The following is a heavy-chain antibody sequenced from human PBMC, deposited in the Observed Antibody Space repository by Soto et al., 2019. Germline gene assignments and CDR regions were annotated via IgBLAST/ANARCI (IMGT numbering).Heavy chain of an antibody. CDR2: IDPRSGGT. V-gene: IGHV1-2*02. D-gene: IGHD3-10*01. J-gene: IGHJ4*02. CDR3: ATDDYGIFPY. Sequence: HVQLVQSGTEVKKPGASVRVSCMVSGYPFTTYYIHWVRQAPGQGLEWMGWIDPRSGGTVYEQKFQGRVTMTRVTSVSTVYMDLSGLTSDDTALYYCATDDYGIFPYWGQGSLVTVSS. CDR1: GYPFTTYY.